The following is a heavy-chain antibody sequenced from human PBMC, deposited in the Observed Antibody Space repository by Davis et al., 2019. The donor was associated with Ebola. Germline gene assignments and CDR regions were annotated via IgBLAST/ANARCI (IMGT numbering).Heavy chain of an antibody. V-gene: IGHV3-9*01. Sequence: GGSLRLSCAASGFTFDDYAMHWVRQAPGKGLEWVSGISWNSGSIGYADSVKGRFTISRDNAKNSLYLQMNSLRVDDTAVYFCARDGPNYDVDYWGQGTLVTVSA. CDR2: ISWNSGSI. D-gene: IGHD3-22*01. CDR3: ARDGPNYDVDY. CDR1: GFTFDDYA. J-gene: IGHJ4*02.